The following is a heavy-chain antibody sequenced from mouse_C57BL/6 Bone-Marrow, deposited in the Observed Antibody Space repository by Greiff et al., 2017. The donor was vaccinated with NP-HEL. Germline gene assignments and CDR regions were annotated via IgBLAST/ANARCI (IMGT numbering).Heavy chain of an antibody. CDR1: GYAFTNYL. V-gene: IGHV1-54*01. J-gene: IGHJ2*01. CDR3: ARWDGSYDCFDY. Sequence: VQLQQSGAELVRPGTSVKVSCKASGYAFTNYLIEWVKQRPGQGLEWIGVINPGSGGTNYNEKFKGKATLTADKSSSTAYMQLSSLTSEDSAVYFCARWDGSYDCFDYWGQGTTLTVSS. D-gene: IGHD1-1*02. CDR2: INPGSGGT.